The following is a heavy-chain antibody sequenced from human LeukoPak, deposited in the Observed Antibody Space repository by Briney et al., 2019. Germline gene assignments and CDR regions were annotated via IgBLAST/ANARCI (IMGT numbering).Heavy chain of an antibody. CDR3: TTHIVVATAPDY. V-gene: IGHV3-15*01. J-gene: IGHJ4*02. Sequence: GGSLRLSCAASGFTFSNAWMSWVRQAPGKGLEWVGRVKSKTDGGTTDYAAPVKGRFTISRDDSKNTLYLQVNSLKTEDTAIYYCTTHIVVATAPDYWGQGTLVTVSS. CDR1: GFTFSNAW. CDR2: VKSKTDGGTT. D-gene: IGHD2-21*02.